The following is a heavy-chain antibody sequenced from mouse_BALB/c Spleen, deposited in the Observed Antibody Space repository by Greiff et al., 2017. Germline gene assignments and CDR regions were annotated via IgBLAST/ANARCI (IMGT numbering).Heavy chain of an antibody. J-gene: IGHJ3*01. CDR1: GYTFTSYD. CDR3: ARTKGKGLAY. Sequence: SGPELVKPGALVKISCKASGYTFTSYDINWVKQRPGQGLEWIGWIYPGDGSTKYNEKFKGKATLTADKSSSTAYMQLSSLTSENSAVYFCARTKGKGLAYWGQGTLVTVSA. CDR2: IYPGDGST. D-gene: IGHD1-3*01. V-gene: IGHV1S33*01.